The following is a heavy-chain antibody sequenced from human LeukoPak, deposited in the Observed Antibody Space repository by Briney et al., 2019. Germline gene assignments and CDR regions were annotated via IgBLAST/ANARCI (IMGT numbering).Heavy chain of an antibody. V-gene: IGHV3-23*01. CDR1: GFTFSSYA. D-gene: IGHD6-19*01. CDR3: AKDSGYSSYYYYGMDV. CDR2: ISGSGGST. J-gene: IGHJ6*02. Sequence: GGSLRLSCAASGFTFSSYAMSWVRQAPGKGLEWVSAISGSGGSTYYADSVKGRFTISRDNSKNTLYLQMNSLRAEDTAVYYCAKDSGYSSYYYYGMDVWGQGTTVTVSS.